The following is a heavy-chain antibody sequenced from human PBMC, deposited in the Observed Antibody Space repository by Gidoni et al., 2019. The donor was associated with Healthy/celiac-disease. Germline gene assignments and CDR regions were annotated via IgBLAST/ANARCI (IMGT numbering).Heavy chain of an antibody. Sequence: EVQLVESGGGLVQPGRSLRLSCTASGFTFGDYAMSWFRQAPGKGLEWVGFIRSKAYGGTTEYAASVKGRFTISRDDSKSIAYLQMNSLKTEDTAVYYCTRAPIYYDSSGYLIYFDYWGQGTLVTVSS. J-gene: IGHJ4*02. V-gene: IGHV3-49*03. CDR1: GFTFGDYA. CDR2: IRSKAYGGTT. D-gene: IGHD3-22*01. CDR3: TRAPIYYDSSGYLIYFDY.